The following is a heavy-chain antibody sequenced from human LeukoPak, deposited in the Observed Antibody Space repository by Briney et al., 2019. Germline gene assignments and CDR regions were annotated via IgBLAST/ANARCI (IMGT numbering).Heavy chain of an antibody. V-gene: IGHV4-59*01. CDR3: ARVGFRVVTAMKAFDI. CDR1: GGSISSYY. D-gene: IGHD2-21*02. CDR2: IYYSGST. Sequence: PSETLSLTCTVSGGSISSYYWSWIRQPPGKGLEWIGYIYYSGSTNYNPSLKSRVTISVDTSKNQFSLKLSSVTAADTAVYYCARVGFRVVTAMKAFDIWGQGTMVTVSS. J-gene: IGHJ3*02.